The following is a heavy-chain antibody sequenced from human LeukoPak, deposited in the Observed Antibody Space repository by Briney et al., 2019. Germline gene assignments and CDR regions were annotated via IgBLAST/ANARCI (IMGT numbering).Heavy chain of an antibody. V-gene: IGHV3-30*18. Sequence: GGSLRLSCAASGFTFSSYGMHWVRQAPGKGLEWVAVISYDGSNKYYADSVKGRFTISRDNSKNTLYLQMNSLRAEDTAVYYCAKDSSVRAYYYYGMDVWGQGTTVTVSS. CDR1: GFTFSSYG. D-gene: IGHD3-10*01. CDR3: AKDSSVRAYYYYGMDV. J-gene: IGHJ6*02. CDR2: ISYDGSNK.